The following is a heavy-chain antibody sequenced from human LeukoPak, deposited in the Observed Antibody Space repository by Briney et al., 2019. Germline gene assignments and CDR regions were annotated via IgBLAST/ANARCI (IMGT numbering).Heavy chain of an antibody. CDR2: TYYRSKWYY. V-gene: IGHV6-1*01. D-gene: IGHD5-18*01. J-gene: IGHJ6*02. Sequence: SQTLSLTCAISGDSVSNDTAAWSWIRQSPSRGLEWLGRTYYRSKWYYDYAISVKSRMTIDLETSKNRFSLRLNSVTPDDTAVYYCARLRRYIKQATSGMDVWGQGTTVTVSS. CDR3: ARLRRYIKQATSGMDV. CDR1: GDSVSNDTAA.